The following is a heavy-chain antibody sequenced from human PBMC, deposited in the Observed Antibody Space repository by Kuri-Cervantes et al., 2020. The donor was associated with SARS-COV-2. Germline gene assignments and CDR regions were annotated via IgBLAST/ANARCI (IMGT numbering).Heavy chain of an antibody. J-gene: IGHJ4*02. CDR2: INPNSGGT. Sequence: ASVKVSCKASGYTFNGYYMHWVRQAPGQGLEWMGWINPNSGGTNYAQKFQGRVTMTRDTSISTAYVELSRLRSDDTAVYYCARADPPLAYCGGDCRLFDYWGQGTLVTVSS. D-gene: IGHD2-21*02. CDR1: GYTFNGYY. CDR3: ARADPPLAYCGGDCRLFDY. V-gene: IGHV1-2*02.